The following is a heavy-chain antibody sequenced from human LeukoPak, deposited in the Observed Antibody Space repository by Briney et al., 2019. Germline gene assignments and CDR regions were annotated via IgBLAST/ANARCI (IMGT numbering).Heavy chain of an antibody. CDR3: ARGYSYGPYYGMDV. D-gene: IGHD5-18*01. J-gene: IGHJ6*01. Sequence: SETLSLTCTVSGGSISSYYWTWIRQPAGRGLEWIGRIYSHGRTNYNPSLRSRVTMSVDTSNHQFSLKLSSVTAADTAVYYYARGYSYGPYYGMDVGGQRTTVSVSS. CDR2: IYSHGRT. CDR1: GGSISSYY. V-gene: IGHV4-4*07.